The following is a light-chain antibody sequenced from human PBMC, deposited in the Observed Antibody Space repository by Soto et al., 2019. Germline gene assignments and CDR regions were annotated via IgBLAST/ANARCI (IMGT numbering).Light chain of an antibody. V-gene: IGLV2-14*01. CDR2: DVS. J-gene: IGLJ1*01. Sequence: QSVRTQPASVSGSPGQTLTISCTGTSSDIGDYNYVSWYQQHPGKAPKLMIYDVSNRPSGVSNRFSGSKSGNTASLTISGLQADDEADYYCSSYTSSSTYVIGTGTKVTVL. CDR1: SSDIGDYNY. CDR3: SSYTSSSTYV.